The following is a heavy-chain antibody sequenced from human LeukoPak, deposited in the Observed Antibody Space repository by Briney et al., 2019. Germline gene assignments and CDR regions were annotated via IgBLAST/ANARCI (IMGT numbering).Heavy chain of an antibody. Sequence: GASVKLSCTASGYTFTTYNINWVRQATGHGLEWRGWRNPNSGNTGYAQKFQGRVTMTRQTSISTAYMELSSLRSEDTAVYYCARDWTRSPKPGIAVAGKGYNWFDRWGQGTLVTVSS. CDR1: GYTFTTYN. D-gene: IGHD6-19*01. V-gene: IGHV1-8*01. J-gene: IGHJ5*02. CDR3: ARDWTRSPKPGIAVAGKGYNWFDR. CDR2: RNPNSGNT.